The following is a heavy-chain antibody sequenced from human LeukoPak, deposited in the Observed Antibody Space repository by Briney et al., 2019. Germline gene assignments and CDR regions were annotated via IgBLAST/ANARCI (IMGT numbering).Heavy chain of an antibody. V-gene: IGHV4-59*10. J-gene: IGHJ3*02. D-gene: IGHD3-10*01. CDR2: IYTSGST. CDR3: ARGEYFDAFDI. Sequence: SETLSLTCAVYGGSFSGYYWSWIRQPAGKGLEWIGRIYTSGSTNYNPSLKSRVTISVDTSKDQFSLKLSSVTAADTAVYYCARGEYFDAFDIWGQGTMVTVSS. CDR1: GGSFSGYY.